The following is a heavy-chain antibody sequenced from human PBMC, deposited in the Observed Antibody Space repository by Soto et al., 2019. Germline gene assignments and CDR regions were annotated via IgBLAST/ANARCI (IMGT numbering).Heavy chain of an antibody. D-gene: IGHD3-3*01. CDR3: ARDLYDFWSGYYDY. J-gene: IGHJ4*02. Sequence: GGSLRLSCAASGFTVSSNYMSWVRQAPGKGLEWVSVIYSGGSTYYADSVKGRFTISRDNSKNTLYLQMNSLRAEDTAVYYCARDLYDFWSGYYDYWGQGTLVTVSS. CDR1: GFTVSSNY. V-gene: IGHV3-66*01. CDR2: IYSGGST.